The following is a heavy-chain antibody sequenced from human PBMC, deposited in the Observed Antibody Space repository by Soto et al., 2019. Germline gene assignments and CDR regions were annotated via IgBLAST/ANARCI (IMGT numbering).Heavy chain of an antibody. D-gene: IGHD3-10*01. Sequence: PSETLSLTCTVSGGSISSSSYYWGWIRQPPGKGLEWIGSIYYSGSTYYNPSLKSRVTISVDTSKNLFSLKLSSVTAADTAVFYCARRLDYYGSGSLGDAFDIWGQGTMVTVSS. CDR1: GGSISSSSYY. CDR3: ARRLDYYGSGSLGDAFDI. J-gene: IGHJ3*02. V-gene: IGHV4-39*01. CDR2: IYYSGST.